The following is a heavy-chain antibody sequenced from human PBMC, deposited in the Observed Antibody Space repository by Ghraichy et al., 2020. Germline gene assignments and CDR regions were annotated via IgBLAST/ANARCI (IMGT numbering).Heavy chain of an antibody. J-gene: IGHJ4*02. CDR1: GDSLSSNGVA. CDR3: VRGQWSAFNF. Sequence: SQTLSLTCVISGDSLSSNGVAWNWIRQSPSRGLEWLGRTYYRSKWYSEYAISVKSRITINPDTSKNQFSLHLSSLTPGDTALYYCVRGQWSAFNFWGQGNLVTVAS. V-gene: IGHV6-1*01. CDR2: TYYRSKWYS. D-gene: IGHD6-19*01.